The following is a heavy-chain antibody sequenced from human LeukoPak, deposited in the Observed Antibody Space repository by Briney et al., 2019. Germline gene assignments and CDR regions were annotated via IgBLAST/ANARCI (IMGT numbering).Heavy chain of an antibody. J-gene: IGHJ6*02. Sequence: QPGGSLRLSCAASGFTFSSYAMHWVRQAPGKGLEYVSAISSNGGSTYYANSVKGRFTISRDNPKNTLYLQMGSLRAEDMAVYYCARVTTYCGGDCYYYYGMDVWGQGTTVTVSS. CDR3: ARVTTYCGGDCYYYYGMDV. CDR1: GFTFSSYA. V-gene: IGHV3-64*01. CDR2: ISSNGGST. D-gene: IGHD2-21*02.